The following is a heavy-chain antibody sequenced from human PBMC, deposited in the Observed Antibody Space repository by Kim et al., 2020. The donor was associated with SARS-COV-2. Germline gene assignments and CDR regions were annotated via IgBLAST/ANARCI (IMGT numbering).Heavy chain of an antibody. J-gene: IGHJ4*02. Sequence: ASVKVSCKASGYTFTGYYIHWVRQAPGQGLEWIGWINPNRGGTNYAQQFQGRVTMTRDTSISTAYMDLSGLRSDDTALYYCPSGKDSGRDVGPFDYWGQGTLVTVSS. CDR2: INPNRGGT. D-gene: IGHD6-19*01. V-gene: IGHV1-2*02. CDR1: GYTFTGYY. CDR3: PSGKDSGRDVGPFDY.